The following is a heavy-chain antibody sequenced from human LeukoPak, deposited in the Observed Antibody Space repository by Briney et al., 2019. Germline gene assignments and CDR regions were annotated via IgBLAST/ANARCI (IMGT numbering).Heavy chain of an antibody. Sequence: PSETLSLICTVSGGSISSYYWSWIRQPPGKGLEWIGYIYYSGSTNYNPSLKSRVTISVDTSKNQFSLKLSSVTAADTAVYYCARSPLRPYGMDAWGQGTTVTVSS. CDR3: ARSPLRPYGMDA. CDR2: IYYSGST. V-gene: IGHV4-59*01. CDR1: GGSISSYY. D-gene: IGHD5-12*01. J-gene: IGHJ6*02.